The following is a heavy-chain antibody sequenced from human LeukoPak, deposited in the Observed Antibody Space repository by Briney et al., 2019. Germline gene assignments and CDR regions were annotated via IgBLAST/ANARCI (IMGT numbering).Heavy chain of an antibody. CDR1: GGSISSYY. CDR2: IYTSGST. J-gene: IGHJ5*02. Sequence: SETLSLTCTVSGGSISSYYWSWIRQPAGKGLEWIGRIYTSGSTNYNPSLKSRVTMSVDTSKNQFPLKLSSVTAADTAVYYCARVAVARYCSGGSCYSEGERNWFDPWGQGTLVTVSP. D-gene: IGHD2-15*01. V-gene: IGHV4-4*07. CDR3: ARVAVARYCSGGSCYSEGERNWFDP.